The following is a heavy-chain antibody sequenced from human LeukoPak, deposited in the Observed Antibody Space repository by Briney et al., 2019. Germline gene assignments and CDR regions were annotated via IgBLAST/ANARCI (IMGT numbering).Heavy chain of an antibody. D-gene: IGHD2-8*01. Sequence: ASVKVSCKASGYTFTAYYMHWVRQAPGQGLEWMGRINPNSGGINYAQKFQGRVTMTRDTSISTAYMELSRLRSDDTAVYYCVRGNGYCFDYWGQGTPVTVSS. CDR2: INPNSGGI. V-gene: IGHV1-2*06. CDR3: VRGNGYCFDY. CDR1: GYTFTAYY. J-gene: IGHJ4*02.